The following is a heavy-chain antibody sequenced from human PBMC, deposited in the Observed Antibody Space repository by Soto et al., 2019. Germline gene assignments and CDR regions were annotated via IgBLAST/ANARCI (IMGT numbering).Heavy chain of an antibody. CDR3: ARDSSGSYPSNAFDI. J-gene: IGHJ3*02. Sequence: QVQLVESGGGVVQPGRSLRLSCAASGFTFSSYAMHWVRQAPGKGLEWVAVISYDGSNKYYADSVKGRFTISRDNCKNTLYLQMNSLRAEDTAVYYCARDSSGSYPSNAFDIWGQGTMVTVSS. CDR2: ISYDGSNK. D-gene: IGHD1-26*01. V-gene: IGHV3-30-3*01. CDR1: GFTFSSYA.